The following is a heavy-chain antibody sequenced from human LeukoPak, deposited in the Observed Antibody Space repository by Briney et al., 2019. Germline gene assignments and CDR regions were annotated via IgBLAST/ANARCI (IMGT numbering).Heavy chain of an antibody. CDR2: IRYDGSNK. J-gene: IGHJ6*02. Sequence: SGGSLRLSCAASGFTFSTYGMHWVRQAPGKGLEWVAGIRYDGSNKNYADSVKGRFTISRDNSNNTLYLQVSSLRAEDTAVYYCARERSSWHTYGMDVWGQGTTVTVSS. V-gene: IGHV3-33*01. CDR1: GFTFSTYG. CDR3: ARERSSWHTYGMDV. D-gene: IGHD6-13*01.